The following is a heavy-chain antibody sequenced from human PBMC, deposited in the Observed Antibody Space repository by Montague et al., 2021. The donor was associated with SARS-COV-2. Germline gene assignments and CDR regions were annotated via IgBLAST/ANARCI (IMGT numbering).Heavy chain of an antibody. V-gene: IGHV3-48*03. CDR1: GFTFSSYE. J-gene: IGHJ3*02. CDR3: ARDRYGDYDAFDI. D-gene: IGHD4-17*01. CDR2: ISSSGSTI. Sequence: SLRLSCATSGFTFSSYEMNWVRQAPGKGLEWVSYISSSGSTIYYADSVKGRFTISRDNAKNSLYLQMNSLRAEDTAVYYCARDRYGDYDAFDIWGQGTMVTVSS.